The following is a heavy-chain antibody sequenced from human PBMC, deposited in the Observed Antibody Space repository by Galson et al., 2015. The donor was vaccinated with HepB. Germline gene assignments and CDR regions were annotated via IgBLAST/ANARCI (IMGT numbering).Heavy chain of an antibody. D-gene: IGHD3-22*01. CDR3: ARDLYDSSGYFLY. CDR2: INTNTGHP. V-gene: IGHV7-4-1*02. J-gene: IGHJ4*02. CDR1: GYTFSRYA. Sequence: SVKVSCKASGYTFSRYAMNWVRQAPGQGLEWMGWINTNTGHPTFAQGFTGRFVFSLDTSVSTAYLQISSLKADDTAVYYCARDLYDSSGYFLYWGQGTLVTVSS.